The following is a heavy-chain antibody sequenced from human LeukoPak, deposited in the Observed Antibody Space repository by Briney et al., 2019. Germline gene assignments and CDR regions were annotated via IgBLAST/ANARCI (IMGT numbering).Heavy chain of an antibody. V-gene: IGHV3-74*01. CDR1: GFTFSYYW. CDR3: ARADGSS. CDR2: IKSDGSVT. Sequence: GGSLRLSCAASGFTFSYYWMDWVRQAPGKGLVWVSRIKSDGSVTTYADSVKGRFTISRDNAKNTLYLQMNSLRAEDTAVYYCARADGSSWGQGTLVIVSS. J-gene: IGHJ4*02. D-gene: IGHD6-13*01.